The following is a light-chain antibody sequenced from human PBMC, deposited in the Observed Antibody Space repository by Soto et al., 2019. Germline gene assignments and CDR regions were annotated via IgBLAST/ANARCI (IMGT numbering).Light chain of an antibody. V-gene: IGKV1-27*01. Sequence: DIQMTQSPSSLSASVGDTVTITCRASQGISNYLAWYQQKPEQVPNLLIYAASTLQSGVPSRFSASGSGTDFTLTISSLRPEDVATYYCQKYNNAPRTFGQGTKVEI. CDR3: QKYNNAPRT. CDR2: AAS. CDR1: QGISNY. J-gene: IGKJ1*01.